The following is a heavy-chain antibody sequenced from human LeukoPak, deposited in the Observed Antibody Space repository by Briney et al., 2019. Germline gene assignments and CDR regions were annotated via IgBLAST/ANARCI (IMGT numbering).Heavy chain of an antibody. J-gene: IGHJ4*02. V-gene: IGHV3-74*01. CDR3: ARGGELPPCESSNIDY. CDR2: INSDSS. Sequence: GGSLRLSGAASGSTLSSYWMHWVRQAPGKGLVWVSRINSDSSTYADSVKGRVTISRDNARNTLFLQMRNPRADDTAVYYCARGGELPPCESSNIDYWDQGTLVTVSS. CDR1: GSTLSSYW. D-gene: IGHD1-7*01.